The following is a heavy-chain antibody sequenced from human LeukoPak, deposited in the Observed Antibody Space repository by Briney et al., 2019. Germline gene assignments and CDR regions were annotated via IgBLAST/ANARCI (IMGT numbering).Heavy chain of an antibody. J-gene: IGHJ3*02. V-gene: IGHV3-66*01. CDR3: ARISGGTRAFDI. Sequence: GGSLRLSCAASGFTVSSNYMSWVRQAPGKGLEWVSVIYSGGSTYYADSVKGRFTISRDNSKNTLYLLMNSLRAEDTAVYYCARISGGTRAFDIWGQGTMVTVSS. CDR1: GFTVSSNY. D-gene: IGHD3-10*01. CDR2: IYSGGST.